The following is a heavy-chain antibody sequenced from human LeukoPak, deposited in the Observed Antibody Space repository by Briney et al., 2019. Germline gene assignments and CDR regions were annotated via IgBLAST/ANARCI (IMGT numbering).Heavy chain of an antibody. D-gene: IGHD5-12*01. CDR1: GFSFSSYG. CDR2: IRYDGSNK. V-gene: IGHV3-30*02. J-gene: IGHJ5*01. CDR3: AKVRFSDSGRDGLDS. Sequence: GGSLRLSCAASGFSFSSYGMHWGRQASGRGLEGVAFIRYDGSNKDYADSVKGRFTISRDNSKNTLYLEMNSLRAEDTAVYHCAKVRFSDSGRDGLDSWGQGTLVTVSS.